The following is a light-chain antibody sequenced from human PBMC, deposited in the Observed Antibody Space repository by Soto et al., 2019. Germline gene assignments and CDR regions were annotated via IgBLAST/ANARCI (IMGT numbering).Light chain of an antibody. Sequence: QSALTQPPSASGSPGQSVTISCTGTSSDVGGYNFVSWYQQHPGKAPKLMIYEVSERPSGVTDRFSGSKSGNTASLTVSGLQAEDEAEYYCSSYAGSNIVVFGGGTKVTVL. CDR3: SSYAGSNIVV. J-gene: IGLJ2*01. V-gene: IGLV2-8*01. CDR2: EVS. CDR1: SSDVGGYNF.